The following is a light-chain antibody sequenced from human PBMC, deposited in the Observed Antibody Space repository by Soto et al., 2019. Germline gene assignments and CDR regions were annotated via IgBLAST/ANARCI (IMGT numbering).Light chain of an antibody. CDR3: SSYSNNSPYV. Sequence: QSVLTQPASVSGSPGQSITISCTGTSSDVGGYNFVSWYQQYPGKAPKFVIYEVSKRPSGVSNRFSGSKSGNTASLTISGLQADDDADYYCSSYSNNSPYVFGTGTKLTVL. CDR1: SSDVGGYNF. V-gene: IGLV2-14*01. J-gene: IGLJ1*01. CDR2: EVS.